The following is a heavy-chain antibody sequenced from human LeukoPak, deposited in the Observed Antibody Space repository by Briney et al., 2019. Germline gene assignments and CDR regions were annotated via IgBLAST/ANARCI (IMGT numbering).Heavy chain of an antibody. Sequence: PSGTLSLTCAVSGGSTSSSNWWSWVRQPPGKGLEWIGEIYHSGSTNYNPSLKSRVTISVDKSKNQFSLKLSSVTAADTAVYYCARDVAGSLPGYYYGMDVWGRGTTVTVSS. CDR1: GGSTSSSNW. V-gene: IGHV4-4*02. CDR2: IYHSGST. J-gene: IGHJ6*02. CDR3: ARDVAGSLPGYYYGMDV. D-gene: IGHD3-10*01.